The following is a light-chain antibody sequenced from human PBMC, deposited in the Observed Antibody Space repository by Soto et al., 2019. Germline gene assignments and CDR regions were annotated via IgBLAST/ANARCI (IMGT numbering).Light chain of an antibody. CDR1: QSISSW. Sequence: TQSPATLSLSPGERATLSCRASQSISSWLAWYQQKPGKAPKLLIYDASSLESGVPSRFSGSGSGTEFTLTISSLQPDDFATYYCQQYNSYCTFGQGTKVEIK. CDR3: QQYNSYCT. CDR2: DAS. V-gene: IGKV1-5*01. J-gene: IGKJ1*01.